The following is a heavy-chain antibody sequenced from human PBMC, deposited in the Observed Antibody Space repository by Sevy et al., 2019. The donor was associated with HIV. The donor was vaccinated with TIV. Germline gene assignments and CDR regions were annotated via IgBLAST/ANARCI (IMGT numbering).Heavy chain of an antibody. J-gene: IGHJ4*02. CDR2: IRSKAYGGTT. D-gene: IGHD4-4*01. V-gene: IGHV3-49*03. Sequence: GGSLRLSCTASGFTFGDYAMSWFRQAPGKGLEWVGFIRSKAYGGTTEYAASVKGRFTISRDDSISIAYLQMNSLKTEDTAVYYCTRDRGRLQGYYFDYWGQGTLVTVSS. CDR3: TRDRGRLQGYYFDY. CDR1: GFTFGDYA.